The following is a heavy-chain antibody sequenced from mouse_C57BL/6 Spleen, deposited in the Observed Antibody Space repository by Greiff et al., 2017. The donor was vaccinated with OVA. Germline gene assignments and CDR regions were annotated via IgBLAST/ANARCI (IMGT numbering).Heavy chain of an antibody. CDR1: GYTFTDYY. D-gene: IGHD4-1*01. J-gene: IGHJ4*01. V-gene: IGHV1-19*01. CDR2: INPYNGGT. Sequence: EVQLQQSGPVLVKPGASVKMSCKASGYTFTDYYMNWVKQSHGKSLEWIGVINPYNGGTSYNQKFKGKATLTVDKSSSTAYMELNSLTSEDSAVYYCARDWDLAMDYWGQGTSVTVSS. CDR3: ARDWDLAMDY.